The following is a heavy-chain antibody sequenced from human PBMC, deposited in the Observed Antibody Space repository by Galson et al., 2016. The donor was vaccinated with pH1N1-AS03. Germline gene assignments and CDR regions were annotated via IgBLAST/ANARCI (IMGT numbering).Heavy chain of an antibody. J-gene: IGHJ6*02. D-gene: IGHD1-26*01. Sequence: SVKVSCKASGYIFTGFYVHWVRQAPGQGLEWMGWINPNNGVTNYAQKFQAWVTMTGDTSISTAYMELYGLKSADTAAYYCARDPRGPCSSATVATTYYFGMDVWGQGTTVIVSS. V-gene: IGHV1-2*04. CDR2: INPNNGVT. CDR3: ARDPRGPCSSATVATTYYFGMDV. CDR1: GYIFTGFY.